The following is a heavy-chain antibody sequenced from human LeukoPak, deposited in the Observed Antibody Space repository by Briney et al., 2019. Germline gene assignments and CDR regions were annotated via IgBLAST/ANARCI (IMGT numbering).Heavy chain of an antibody. D-gene: IGHD2-15*01. CDR3: ASMASYCSGGSCTDC. CDR1: GGSISSYY. Sequence: SETLSLTCTVSGGSISSYYWSWIRQPPGKGLEWIGYIYYSGSTNYSPSLKSRVTISVDTSKNQFSLKLSSVTAADTAVYYCASMASYCSGGSCTDCWGQGTLVTVSS. V-gene: IGHV4-59*01. CDR2: IYYSGST. J-gene: IGHJ4*02.